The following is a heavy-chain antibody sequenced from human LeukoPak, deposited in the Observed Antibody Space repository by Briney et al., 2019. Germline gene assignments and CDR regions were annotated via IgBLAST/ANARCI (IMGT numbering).Heavy chain of an antibody. Sequence: GSLRLSCAASGFTFNGYWMSWVRQPPGKGLEWIGEIYHSGSTNYNPSLKSRVTISVDKSKNQFSLKLSSVTAADTAVYYCARDSSTFGAFDYWGQGTLVTVSS. CDR2: IYHSGST. D-gene: IGHD3-10*01. CDR3: ARDSSTFGAFDY. V-gene: IGHV4-4*02. J-gene: IGHJ4*02. CDR1: GFTFNGYW.